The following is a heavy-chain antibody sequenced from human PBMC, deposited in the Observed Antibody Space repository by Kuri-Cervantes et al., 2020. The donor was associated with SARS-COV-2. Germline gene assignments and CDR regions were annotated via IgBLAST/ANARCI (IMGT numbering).Heavy chain of an antibody. CDR2: ISHSEST. V-gene: IGHV4-38-2*01. D-gene: IGHD2-2*02. CDR1: GYSISSFYY. Sequence: SETLSLTCAVSGYSISSFYYWGWIRQPPGKGLEWIGSISHSESTNYNPSLKSRVTISVDTSKNQFSLKLSSVTAADTAVYYCARVGVVPAAILVDAFDIWGQGTMVTVSS. CDR3: ARVGVVPAAILVDAFDI. J-gene: IGHJ3*02.